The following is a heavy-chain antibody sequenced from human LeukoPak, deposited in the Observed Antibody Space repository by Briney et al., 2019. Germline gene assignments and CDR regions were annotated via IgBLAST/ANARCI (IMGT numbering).Heavy chain of an antibody. D-gene: IGHD3-22*01. Sequence: PGGSLRLSCAASGFTFGNYWISWVRQAPGKGLEWVTIIKYDGSRKYYADSVKGRFTISRDNAKNSLSLQMNSLRVEDTAVYYCARDWNYFENSGFYFEHWGQGTLVTVSS. CDR3: ARDWNYFENSGFYFEH. CDR2: IKYDGSRK. V-gene: IGHV3-7*03. J-gene: IGHJ4*02. CDR1: GFTFGNYW.